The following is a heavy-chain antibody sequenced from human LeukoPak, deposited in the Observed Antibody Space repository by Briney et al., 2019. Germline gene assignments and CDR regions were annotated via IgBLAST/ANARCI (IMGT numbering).Heavy chain of an antibody. CDR1: GFTFSSYG. J-gene: IGHJ4*02. D-gene: IGHD3-10*01. V-gene: IGHV3-30*02. CDR2: IRYDGSNK. CDR3: AGAGSGSYYPLNY. Sequence: GSLRLSCAAPGFTFSSYGMHWVRQAPGKGLEWVAFIRYDGSNKYYADSVKGRFTISRDNSKNTLYLQMNSLRAEDTAVYYCAGAGSGSYYPLNYWGQGTLVTVSS.